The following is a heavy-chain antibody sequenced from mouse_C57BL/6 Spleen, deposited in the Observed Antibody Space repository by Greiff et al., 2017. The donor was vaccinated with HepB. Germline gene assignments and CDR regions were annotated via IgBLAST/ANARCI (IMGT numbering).Heavy chain of an antibody. CDR1: GYTFTGYW. V-gene: IGHV1-9*01. CDR2: ILPGSGST. CDR3: ARIPRLLQEYYYAMDY. Sequence: QVQLQQSGAELMKPGASVKLSCKATGYTFTGYWIEWVKQRPGHGLEWIGEILPGSGSTNYNEKFKGKATFTADTSSNTAYMQLSSLTTEDSAIYYCARIPRLLQEYYYAMDYWGQGTSVTVSS. J-gene: IGHJ4*01. D-gene: IGHD3-2*02.